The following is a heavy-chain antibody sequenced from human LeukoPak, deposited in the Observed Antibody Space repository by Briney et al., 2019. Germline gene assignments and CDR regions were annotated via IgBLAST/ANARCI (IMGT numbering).Heavy chain of an antibody. CDR2: ISAYNGNT. Sequence: GASVKVSCKASGYTFTSYGISWVRQAPGQGLEWMGWISAYNGNTNYAQKLQGRVTMTTDTSTSTAYMELRSLRSDDTAVYYCARVDCNSTSCYTTTDYWGQGTLVTVSS. J-gene: IGHJ4*02. CDR1: GYTFTSYG. D-gene: IGHD2-2*02. V-gene: IGHV1-18*01. CDR3: ARVDCNSTSCYTTTDY.